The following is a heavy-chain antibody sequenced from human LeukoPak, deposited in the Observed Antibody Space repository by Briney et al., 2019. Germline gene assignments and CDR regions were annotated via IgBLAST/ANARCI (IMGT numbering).Heavy chain of an antibody. Sequence: PGGSLRLSCAGSGFTFSSQWMHWVRQAPGKGLEWVSGISWNSGSIGYADSVKGRFTISRDNAKNSLYLQMNSLRAEDTALYYCAKDRAAAGIGLGWFDPWGQGTLVTVSS. CDR1: GFTFSSQW. V-gene: IGHV3-9*01. CDR3: AKDRAAAGIGLGWFDP. D-gene: IGHD6-13*01. CDR2: ISWNSGSI. J-gene: IGHJ5*02.